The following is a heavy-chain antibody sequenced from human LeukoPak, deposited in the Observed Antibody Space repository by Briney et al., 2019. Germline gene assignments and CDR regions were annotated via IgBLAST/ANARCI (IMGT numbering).Heavy chain of an antibody. J-gene: IGHJ4*02. CDR2: ISPDGRDT. D-gene: IGHD6-6*01. Sequence: GGSLRLSCAASGFAFSTYWMHWVRQAPGKGPVWVSRISPDGRDTIYADSVKGRFTISRDNAKNSLYLQMDSLRAEDAAVYYCARTSGESTAALRAPFDYWGQGTLATVSS. CDR3: ARTSGESTAALRAPFDY. CDR1: GFAFSTYW. V-gene: IGHV3-74*01.